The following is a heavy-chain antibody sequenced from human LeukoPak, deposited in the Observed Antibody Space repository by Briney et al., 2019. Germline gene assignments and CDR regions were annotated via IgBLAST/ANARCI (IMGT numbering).Heavy chain of an antibody. D-gene: IGHD1-26*01. J-gene: IGHJ6*03. CDR2: ITSSSSYI. CDR1: GFPFCSYW. V-gene: IGHV3-21*06. Sequence: GGSLRLSCAASGFPFCSYWMSWVRQAPGKGLEWVSSITSSSSYIYYADSVKGRFTISRDNAKNSLYLQMDSLRVEDTAVYYCARDPYSGNYGAYYYYYMDVWGKGTTVTISS. CDR3: ARDPYSGNYGAYYYYYMDV.